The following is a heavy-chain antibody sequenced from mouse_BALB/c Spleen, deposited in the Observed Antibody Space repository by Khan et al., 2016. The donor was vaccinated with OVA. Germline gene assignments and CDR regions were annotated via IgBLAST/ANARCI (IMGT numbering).Heavy chain of an antibody. Sequence: EVELVESGGGLVQPGGSRKLSCAASGFTFSSYGMHWVRQAPEKGLEWVAYISGDSNTIYYADTVKGRFTISSDHPKNNLFLRMTSLMSEDTAMYYCATSYYYGYYFDYWGPGTTLTVSS. CDR2: ISGDSNTI. CDR1: GFTFSSYG. CDR3: ATSYYYGYYFDY. V-gene: IGHV5-17*02. D-gene: IGHD1-1*01. J-gene: IGHJ2*01.